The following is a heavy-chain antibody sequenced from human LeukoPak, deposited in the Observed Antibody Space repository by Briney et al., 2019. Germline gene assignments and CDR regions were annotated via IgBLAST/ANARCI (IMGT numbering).Heavy chain of an antibody. Sequence: GGSLRLSCAASGFTFSSYSMNWVRQALGKGLEWVSSISSSSSYIYYADSLKGRFTISRDNSKKSVYLQMNSLRAEDTAVYYCARGALDAATPFDSWGQGTLVTVSS. V-gene: IGHV3-21*01. CDR1: GFTFSSYS. J-gene: IGHJ5*01. CDR2: ISSSSSYI. CDR3: ARGALDAATPFDS. D-gene: IGHD2-15*01.